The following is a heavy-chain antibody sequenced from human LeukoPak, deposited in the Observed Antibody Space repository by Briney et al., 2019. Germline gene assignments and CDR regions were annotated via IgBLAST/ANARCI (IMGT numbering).Heavy chain of an antibody. Sequence: GRSLRLSCAASGFTFSSYGMHWVRQAPGKGLEWVAVIWYDGSNKYYADSVKGRFTISRDNSKNTLYLQMNSLRAEDTAVYYCSPKAVAFDYWGQGTLVTVSS. CDR3: SPKAVAFDY. CDR2: IWYDGSNK. J-gene: IGHJ4*02. CDR1: GFTFSSYG. D-gene: IGHD6-19*01. V-gene: IGHV3-33*01.